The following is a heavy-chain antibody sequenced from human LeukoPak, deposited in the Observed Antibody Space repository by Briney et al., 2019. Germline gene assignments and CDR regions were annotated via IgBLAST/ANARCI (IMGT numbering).Heavy chain of an antibody. Sequence: GGSLRLSCAASGFTSSDYYMSWIRQAPGKGLEWVSYISSSSSYTNYADSVKGRFTISRDNAKNSLYLQMNSLRAEDTAVYYCARESDSSGYYYFDYWGQGTLVTVSS. CDR1: GFTSSDYY. D-gene: IGHD3-22*01. CDR2: ISSSSSYT. J-gene: IGHJ4*02. CDR3: ARESDSSGYYYFDY. V-gene: IGHV3-11*06.